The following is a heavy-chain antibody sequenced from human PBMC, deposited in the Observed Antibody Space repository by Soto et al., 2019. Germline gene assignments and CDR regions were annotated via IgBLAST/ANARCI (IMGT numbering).Heavy chain of an antibody. J-gene: IGHJ4*02. D-gene: IGHD3-3*01. CDR1: GFTFSDYY. CDR3: GLRFLGSYYFDY. V-gene: IGHV3-11*01. CDR2: ISSSGSTI. Sequence: GGSLRLSCAASGFTFSDYYMSWIRQAPGKGLEWVSYISSSGSTIYYADSVKGRFTISRDNAKNSLYLQMNSLRAEDTAVYYCGLRFLGSYYFDYWGQGTLVTVSS.